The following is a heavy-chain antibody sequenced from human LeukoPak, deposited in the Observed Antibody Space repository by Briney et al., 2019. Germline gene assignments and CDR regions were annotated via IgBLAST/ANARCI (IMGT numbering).Heavy chain of an antibody. D-gene: IGHD2-8*01. J-gene: IGHJ3*02. CDR1: GASITIGAESYH. Sequence: SETLSLTCTVSGASITIGAESYHWGWIRQPPGKGLEWIGTIYYTGISYYNPSLESRVTSSLDTSKDQFSLTLNSVTAADTAVYYCVRADYNGGNPGSFDIWGRGTMVTVSS. V-gene: IGHV4-39*07. CDR3: VRADYNGGNPGSFDI. CDR2: IYYTGIS.